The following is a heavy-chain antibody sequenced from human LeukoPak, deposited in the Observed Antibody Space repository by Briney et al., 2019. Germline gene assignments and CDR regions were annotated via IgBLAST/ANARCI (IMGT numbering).Heavy chain of an antibody. V-gene: IGHV4-59*01. Sequence: SETLSLTCTVSGGSISSYFWSWVRQSPGKGLEWIGFMHHSGSANSNPSLKSRVTISMDTSKNQFSLKMSSVTAADTAVYYCASSRDGYYYYYMDVWGKGTTVTVSS. D-gene: IGHD5-24*01. CDR1: GGSISSYF. CDR2: MHHSGSA. J-gene: IGHJ6*03. CDR3: ASSRDGYYYYYMDV.